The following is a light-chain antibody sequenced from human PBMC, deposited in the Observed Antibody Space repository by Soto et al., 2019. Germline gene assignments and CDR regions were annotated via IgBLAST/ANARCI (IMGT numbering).Light chain of an antibody. J-gene: IGKJ5*01. Sequence: EIVMTQSPATLSVSPGERATLAFRASQSVNSHLAWFQQRPGQAPRLLIFEASTRSTGVPARFSASGSGTDFTLTISGLQSEDFAVYYCQQYHIWYTFGQGTRLEIK. CDR2: EAS. CDR1: QSVNSH. CDR3: QQYHIWYT. V-gene: IGKV3-15*01.